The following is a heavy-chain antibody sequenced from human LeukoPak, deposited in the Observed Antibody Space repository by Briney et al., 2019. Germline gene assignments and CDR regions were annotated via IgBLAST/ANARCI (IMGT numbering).Heavy chain of an antibody. V-gene: IGHV1-46*01. CDR2: IYPRDGST. CDR3: ARDQEGFDY. J-gene: IGHJ4*02. Sequence: ASVKVSCKASGYTFTSNYIHWVRQAPGQGLEWMGMIYPRDGSTSYAQNFQGRVTVTRDTSTTTVHMELRGLRSEDTAVYYCARDQEGFDYWGQGTVVTVSS. CDR1: GYTFTSNY.